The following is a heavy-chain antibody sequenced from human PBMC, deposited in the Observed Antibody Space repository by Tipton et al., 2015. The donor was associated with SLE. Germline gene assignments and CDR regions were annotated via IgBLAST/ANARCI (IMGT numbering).Heavy chain of an antibody. CDR1: GGSMTNYY. Sequence: TLSLTCIVSGGSMTNYYWSWIRQPPGKGLEWIGYVHYSGSTNYNPSLQSRVTVSVDTSKNHFSLTLSSVTAADTAVYYCARQSYPGLVVYAHNWFDPWGQGTLVTVSS. CDR3: ARQSYPGLVVYAHNWFDP. V-gene: IGHV4-59*08. CDR2: VHYSGST. D-gene: IGHD2-8*02. J-gene: IGHJ5*02.